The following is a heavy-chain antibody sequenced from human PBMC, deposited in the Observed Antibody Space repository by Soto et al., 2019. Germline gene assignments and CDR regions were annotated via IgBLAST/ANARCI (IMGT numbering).Heavy chain of an antibody. J-gene: IGHJ6*02. D-gene: IGHD3-3*01. CDR2: ISYDGSNK. V-gene: IGHV3-30*18. Sequence: GGSLRLSCAASGFTFGSYGMHWVRQAPGKGLEWVAVISYDGSNKYYADSVKGRFTISRDNSKNTLYLQMNSLRAEDTAVYYCAKHTAPRYYDFWSGPNPGYYYYGMDGWGQGTTVTVSS. CDR1: GFTFGSYG. CDR3: AKHTAPRYYDFWSGPNPGYYYYGMDG.